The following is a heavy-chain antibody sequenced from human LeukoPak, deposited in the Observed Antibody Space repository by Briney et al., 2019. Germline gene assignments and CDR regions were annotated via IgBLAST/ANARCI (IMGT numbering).Heavy chain of an antibody. CDR3: ARAPTLYHLDH. CDR1: GASISSGGYY. J-gene: IGHJ4*02. CDR2: ISYSGSP. D-gene: IGHD1-14*01. Sequence: PSETLSLTCTVSGASISSGGYYWSWIRQHPGKGLEWIGYISYSGSPYYNPSLKSRVTISVDTSRNQFSLKLSSVTAADTAVYYCARAPTLYHLDHWGQGTLVTVSS. V-gene: IGHV4-31*03.